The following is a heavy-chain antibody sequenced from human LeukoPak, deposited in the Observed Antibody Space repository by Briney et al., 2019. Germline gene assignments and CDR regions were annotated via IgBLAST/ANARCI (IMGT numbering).Heavy chain of an antibody. V-gene: IGHV3-13*01. J-gene: IGHJ3*02. D-gene: IGHD1-1*01. CDR1: GFTFSSYD. Sequence: GGSLRLSCAASGFTFSSYDMHWVRQATGKGLEWVSVIGSAGGTYYPGSVKGRFTVSRENGKNSLYLQMNSLRAEDTAVYYCARDQVPGPGGAFDIWGQGTLVTVSS. CDR3: ARDQVPGPGGAFDI. CDR2: IGSAGGT.